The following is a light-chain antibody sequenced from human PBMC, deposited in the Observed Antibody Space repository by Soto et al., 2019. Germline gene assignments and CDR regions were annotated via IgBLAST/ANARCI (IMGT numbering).Light chain of an antibody. CDR1: QSISSW. J-gene: IGKJ1*01. Sequence: EIQMTQSPSTLSASVGDRVTITCRASQSISSWLAWYQQKPRKAPKLLIYDASSLDSGVPSRFSGSGSATEFTLTNSSLQPDDFATYYCQQYNNYWTFGQGTRVEIK. CDR2: DAS. CDR3: QQYNNYWT. V-gene: IGKV1-5*01.